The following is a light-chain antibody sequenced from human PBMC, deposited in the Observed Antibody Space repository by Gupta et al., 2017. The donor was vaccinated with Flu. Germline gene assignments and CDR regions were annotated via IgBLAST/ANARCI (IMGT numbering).Light chain of an antibody. J-gene: IGLJ1*01. CDR2: EVS. CDR1: SSDVGGYDY. Sequence: SVSISCTGTSSDVGGYDYVAWHHQPPAKAHNLMIYEVSKRAAGVPGRFSGSKAGNTASLTISGPQAEDEADYYCCSYASTDSYVFGTGTKLTVL. V-gene: IGLV2-11*01. CDR3: CSYASTDSYV.